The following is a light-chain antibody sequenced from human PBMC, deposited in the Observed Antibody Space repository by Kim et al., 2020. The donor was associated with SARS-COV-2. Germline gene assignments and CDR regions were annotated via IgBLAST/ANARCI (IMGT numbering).Light chain of an antibody. CDR3: ATWDDSLNGWV. CDR1: SSNIGSNT. J-gene: IGLJ3*02. V-gene: IGLV1-44*01. Sequence: QSVLTQPPSASGTPGQRVTISCSGGSSNIGSNTVSWYQQLPATAPKLLIYTNNQRPSGVPDRFSGSKSGTSASLAISGLQSADEADYYCATWDDSLNGWVFGGGTQLTVL. CDR2: TNN.